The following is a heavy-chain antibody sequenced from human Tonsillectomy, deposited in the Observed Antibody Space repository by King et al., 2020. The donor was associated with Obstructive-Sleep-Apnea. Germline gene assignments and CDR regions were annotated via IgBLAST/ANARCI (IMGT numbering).Heavy chain of an antibody. J-gene: IGHJ4*02. CDR1: GGSLSSSAFA. Sequence: LQLQESGPGLVKPSETLSLTCNVSGGSLSSSAFAWGWIRQTPGGGRQWMASFYYNGGAHYNPSLKTRVTMAADTSKNQFSLDLTSLTAADTAVYFCASEVAANYFDYWGQGILVTVSS. V-gene: IGHV4-39*07. CDR2: FYYNGGA. CDR3: ASEVAANYFDY. D-gene: IGHD6-25*01.